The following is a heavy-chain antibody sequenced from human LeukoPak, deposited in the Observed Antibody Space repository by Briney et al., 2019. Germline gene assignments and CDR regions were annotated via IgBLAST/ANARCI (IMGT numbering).Heavy chain of an antibody. D-gene: IGHD3-10*01. CDR1: GGSISNYY. CDR3: ARHYGSGSYYKY. J-gene: IGHJ4*02. V-gene: IGHV4-34*01. Sequence: PSETLSLTCTVSGGSISNYYWSWIRQPPGKGLEWIGEINRGGSTNYNPSLKSRVTMSVDTSKNQFSLKLSSVTAADTAVYYCARHYGSGSYYKYWGQGTRVTVSS. CDR2: INRGGST.